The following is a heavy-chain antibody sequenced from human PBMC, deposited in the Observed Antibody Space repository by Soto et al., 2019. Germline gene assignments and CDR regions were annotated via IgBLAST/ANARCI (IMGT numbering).Heavy chain of an antibody. CDR3: AVDRGDSSGYSDY. Sequence: SVKVSCKASGFTFTSSAVQWVRQARGQRLEWIGWIVVGSGNTNYAQKFQERVTITRDMSTSTAYMELSSLRSEDTAVYYCAVDRGDSSGYSDYWGQGTLVTVSS. CDR2: IVVGSGNT. CDR1: GFTFTSSA. J-gene: IGHJ4*02. D-gene: IGHD3-22*01. V-gene: IGHV1-58*01.